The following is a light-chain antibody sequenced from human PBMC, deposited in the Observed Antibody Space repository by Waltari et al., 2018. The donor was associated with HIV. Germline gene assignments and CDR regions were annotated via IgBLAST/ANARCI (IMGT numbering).Light chain of an antibody. CDR1: SSDVGKYNL. V-gene: IGLV2-23*02. CDR3: GSYGSSATFVF. J-gene: IGLJ2*01. Sequence: QPALTQPAPVSGSPGQSITISCTETSSDVGKYNLVSWYQQYTGKAPKFLIHEVTKRSLGVSSLFSGSKSGNTASLTISDRQSEDVANYYCGSYGSSATFVFFGGGTRVTV. CDR2: EVT.